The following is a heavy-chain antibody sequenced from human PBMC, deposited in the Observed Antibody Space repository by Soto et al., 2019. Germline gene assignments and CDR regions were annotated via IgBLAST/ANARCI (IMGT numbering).Heavy chain of an antibody. J-gene: IGHJ6*02. CDR2: ISYDGSNK. CDR1: GFTFSGYG. Sequence: GSLRLSCAASGFTFSGYGMHWVRQAPGKVLEWVALISYDGSNKYYADSVKGRFTISRDNSKNTLYLQMNSLRAEDAAVYYCAKDKGPYSYGPYGMDVWGQGTTVTVSS. CDR3: AKDKGPYSYGPYGMDV. V-gene: IGHV3-30*18. D-gene: IGHD5-18*01.